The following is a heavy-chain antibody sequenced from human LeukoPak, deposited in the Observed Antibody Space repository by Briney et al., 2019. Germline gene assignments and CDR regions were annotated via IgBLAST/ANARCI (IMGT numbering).Heavy chain of an antibody. D-gene: IGHD3-22*01. Sequence: GGSLGLSCAASGFTFSSYSLNWVRQAPGKGLEWVSSITTSSSYIYYADSVKGRFTISRDNAKNSLSLQMNSLRAEDTAVYYCARSRNYYDSSDPEAFDVWGQGTMVTVSS. J-gene: IGHJ3*01. CDR3: ARSRNYYDSSDPEAFDV. CDR1: GFTFSSYS. CDR2: ITTSSSYI. V-gene: IGHV3-21*01.